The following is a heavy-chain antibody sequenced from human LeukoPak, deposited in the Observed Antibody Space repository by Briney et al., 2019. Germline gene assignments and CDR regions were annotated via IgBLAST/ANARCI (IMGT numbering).Heavy chain of an antibody. Sequence: GGSLRLSCAASGFTFSSYSMNWVRQAPGKGLEWVSSISSSSSYIYYADSVKGRFTISRDNAKNSLYLQMNSLRAEDTAVYYCARDSYSGRGLYYFDHWGQGTLVTVSS. CDR1: GFTFSSYS. CDR2: ISSSSSYI. CDR3: ARDSYSGRGLYYFDH. V-gene: IGHV3-21*01. J-gene: IGHJ4*02. D-gene: IGHD1-26*01.